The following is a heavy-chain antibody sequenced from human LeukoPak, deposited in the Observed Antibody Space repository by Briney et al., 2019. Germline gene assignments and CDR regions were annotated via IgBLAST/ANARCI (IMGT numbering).Heavy chain of an antibody. CDR1: GGSISSFY. J-gene: IGHJ4*02. Sequence: SETLSLTCTVSGGSISSFYWSWIRQPPGKGLEWIVFISYRGSTNYNPSLKSRVTISLDTSKKQFSLKLSSVTAADTAVFYCAGGDSSGWTDFDYWGQGTLVTVSS. CDR2: ISYRGST. V-gene: IGHV4-59*08. D-gene: IGHD6-19*01. CDR3: AGGDSSGWTDFDY.